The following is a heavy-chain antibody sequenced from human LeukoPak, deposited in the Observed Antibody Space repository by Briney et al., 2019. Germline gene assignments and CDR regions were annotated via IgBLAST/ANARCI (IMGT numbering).Heavy chain of an antibody. Sequence: GGSLRLSCSASGFIFNNYGLMWVRQAPGKGLEWVSAISNDGGGTTYADFVKGRFTISRDNSKNTLFLQMNSLRPEDTALYYCAKGNSGYFADLWGQGTVVTVSS. CDR1: GFIFNNYG. V-gene: IGHV3-23*01. D-gene: IGHD3-22*01. CDR3: AKGNSGYFADL. CDR2: ISNDGGGT. J-gene: IGHJ5*02.